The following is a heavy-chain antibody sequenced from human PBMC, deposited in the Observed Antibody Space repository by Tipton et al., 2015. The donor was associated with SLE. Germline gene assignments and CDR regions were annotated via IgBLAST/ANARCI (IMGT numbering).Heavy chain of an antibody. CDR2: INHSGST. D-gene: IGHD6-13*01. CDR3: ARRRVSHALDI. J-gene: IGHJ3*02. Sequence: TLSLTCTVSGGSISSSSYYWGWIRQPPGKGLEWIGEINHSGSTNYNPSLKSRVTISVDTSKNQFSLKLSSVTAADTAVYYCARRRVSHALDIWGQGTMVTVSS. CDR1: GGSISSSSYY. V-gene: IGHV4-39*07.